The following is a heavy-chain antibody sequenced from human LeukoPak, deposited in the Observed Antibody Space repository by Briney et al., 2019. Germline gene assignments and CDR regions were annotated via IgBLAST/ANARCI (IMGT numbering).Heavy chain of an antibody. Sequence: SETLSLTCTVSGGSISGYYWSWIRQPAGKGLEWIGRIYTSGSTHDNPSLKSRVTMSVDTSKNQVSLKVSSVTAADTAMYYCARQDSKVGAYTGPYHFDYWGQGTLVTVSS. V-gene: IGHV4-4*07. CDR3: ARQDSKVGAYTGPYHFDY. CDR2: IYTSGST. CDR1: GGSISGYY. D-gene: IGHD1-26*01. J-gene: IGHJ4*02.